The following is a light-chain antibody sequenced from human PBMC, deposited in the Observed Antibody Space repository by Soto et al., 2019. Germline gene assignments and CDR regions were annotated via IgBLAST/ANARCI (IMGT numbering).Light chain of an antibody. CDR2: DVS. CDR1: SSDVGGYNY. CDR3: SSYTSSSTPVV. V-gene: IGLV2-14*01. J-gene: IGLJ2*01. Sequence: QSVLTQPASVSGSPGQSITISCTGTSSDVGGYNYVSWYQQHPGKAPKLMIYDVSNRPSGVSNRFSGSKSVNTASLTISGLQAEDEADYYCSSYTSSSTPVVFGGGTKVTVL.